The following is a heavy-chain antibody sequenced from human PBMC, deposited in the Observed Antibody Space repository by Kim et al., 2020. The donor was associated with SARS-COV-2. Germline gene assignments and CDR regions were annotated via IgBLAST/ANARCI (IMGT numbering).Heavy chain of an antibody. Sequence: ASVKVSCKASGYTFTSYYMHWVRQAPGQGLEWMGIINPSGGSTDYAQKFQGRVTMTRATSTTTVYMELSSLRSEDTAVYYCARSYYDTLTGYGYYSHYWGQGTLVTVSS. J-gene: IGHJ4*02. D-gene: IGHD3-9*01. CDR3: ARSYYDTLTGYGYYSHY. CDR2: INPSGGST. CDR1: GYTFTSYY. V-gene: IGHV1-46*01.